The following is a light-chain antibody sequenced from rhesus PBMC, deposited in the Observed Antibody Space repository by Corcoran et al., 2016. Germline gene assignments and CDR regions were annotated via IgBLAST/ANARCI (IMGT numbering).Light chain of an antibody. CDR3: QQESNWPLT. Sequence: EIVMTQSPATLSLSPGERATLSCRASQSVSSNLAWYQQKPGPAPRLLIYDASNRATDIPDRFSGRGSGTDFTLTISSLEPEDVGVYYCQQESNWPLTFGGGTKVEIK. CDR2: DAS. CDR1: QSVSSN. J-gene: IGKJ4*01. V-gene: IGKV3-35*01.